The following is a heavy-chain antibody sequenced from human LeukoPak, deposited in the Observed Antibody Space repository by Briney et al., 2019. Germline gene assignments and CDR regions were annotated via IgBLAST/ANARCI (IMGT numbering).Heavy chain of an antibody. CDR1: GGSISSSSYY. CDR3: ARRAGGSNWFDP. CDR2: IYYSGNT. Sequence: KPSETLSLTCTVSGGSISSSSYYWGWIRQPPGKGLEWIGSIYYSGNTYYNPSLKSRVTISVDTSKNQFSLKLSSVTAADTAVYYCARRAGGSNWFDPWGQGTLVTVSS. D-gene: IGHD2-15*01. V-gene: IGHV4-39*01. J-gene: IGHJ5*02.